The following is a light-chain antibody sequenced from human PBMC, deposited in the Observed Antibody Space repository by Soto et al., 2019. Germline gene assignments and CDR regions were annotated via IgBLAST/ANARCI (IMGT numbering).Light chain of an antibody. CDR3: QQTYNTPHT. Sequence: DIQMTQSPSSLSASVGDRVTITCRASQNIYSYLNWYQQKPRKAPNLLIYAASSLQSGVPLRFSGSGSGTDFTLTISSLQPEDFATYYCQQTYNTPHTFGQGTKLEMK. CDR1: QNIYSY. V-gene: IGKV1-39*01. J-gene: IGKJ2*01. CDR2: AAS.